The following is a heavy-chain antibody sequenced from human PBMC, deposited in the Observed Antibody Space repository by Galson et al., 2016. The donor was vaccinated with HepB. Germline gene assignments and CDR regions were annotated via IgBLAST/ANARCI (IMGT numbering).Heavy chain of an antibody. CDR1: GDSFNNFA. CDR3: ARGGSGIVVVTATSGAFYV. Sequence: SVKVSCKASGDSFNNFAISWVRQAPGQGLEWMGEIIPNFGSVKYAQNFQGRVTITADESTSTAHMEISSLRSEDTAVYYCARGGSGIVVVTATSGAFYVWGQGTMVTVSS. CDR2: IIPNFGSV. V-gene: IGHV1-69*13. J-gene: IGHJ3*01. D-gene: IGHD2-21*02.